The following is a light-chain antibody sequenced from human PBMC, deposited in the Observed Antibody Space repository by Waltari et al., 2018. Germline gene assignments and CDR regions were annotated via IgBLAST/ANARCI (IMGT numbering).Light chain of an antibody. CDR2: YKSDSEK. CDR1: SDINVDDFN. V-gene: IGLV5-37*01. J-gene: IGLJ3*02. CDR3: MFWPSNVWV. Sequence: QPVLTQPPSSSASPGESARLTCTLPSDINVDDFNIYWYQQKPGRPPRFLLYYKSDSEKAQGSGVPSRFSGSKDASAKAGIFLISGLQSEDEADYYCMFWPSNVWVFGGGTKLTVL.